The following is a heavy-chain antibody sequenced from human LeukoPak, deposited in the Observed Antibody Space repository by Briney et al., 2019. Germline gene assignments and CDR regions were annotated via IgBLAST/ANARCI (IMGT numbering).Heavy chain of an antibody. CDR2: IYTSGST. V-gene: IGHV4-61*02. D-gene: IGHD3-10*01. CDR1: GGSISSGSYY. CDR3: ARDLMVRTPWFDP. Sequence: SSETLSLTCTVSGGSISSGSYYCSWIRQPVAKGLEWIGRIYTSGSTNYNPSLKSRVTISVDTSKNQFSLKLNSVTAADTAVYYCARDLMVRTPWFDPWGQGTLVTVSS. J-gene: IGHJ5*02.